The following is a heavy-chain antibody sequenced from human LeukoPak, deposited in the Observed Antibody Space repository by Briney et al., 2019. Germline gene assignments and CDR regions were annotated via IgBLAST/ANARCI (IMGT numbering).Heavy chain of an antibody. CDR2: ISNGGDT. J-gene: IGHJ4*02. Sequence: GGSLRLSCAPSGFTVRDNYMTWVRQAPGKELESVSVISNGGDTYYADSVKSRFTISRDNAKNSLYLQMNSLRAEDTAVYYCARDRNALQTDYWGQGTLVTVSS. CDR1: GFTVRDNY. CDR3: ARDRNALQTDY. V-gene: IGHV3-53*01.